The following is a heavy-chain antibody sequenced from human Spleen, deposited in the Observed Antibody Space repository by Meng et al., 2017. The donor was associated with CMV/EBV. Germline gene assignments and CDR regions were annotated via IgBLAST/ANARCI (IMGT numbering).Heavy chain of an antibody. Sequence: FSTLAIAWGRQAPGKRLEWMGGLVPVFGVPNYAPDFQGRATIAIDESTTTAYLDLTGLRSEDTALYYCARAYTRSNYYSSSGPLFDWGQGTLVTVSS. CDR1: FSTLA. V-gene: IGHV1-69*05. CDR3: ARAYTRSNYYSSSGPLFD. CDR2: LVPVFGVP. D-gene: IGHD6-19*01. J-gene: IGHJ4*02.